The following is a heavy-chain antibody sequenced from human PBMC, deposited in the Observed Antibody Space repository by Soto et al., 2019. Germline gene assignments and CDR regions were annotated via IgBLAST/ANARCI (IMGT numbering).Heavy chain of an antibody. Sequence: QVQLQQWGAGLLKPSETLSLTCAVYGGSFSGYYWSWIRQPPGKGLEWIGAINHSGSTNYHPSLKSRVTISVDTSKNQFSLKLSSVTAADTAVYYCARAVAGTLEFYFDYWGQGTLVTVSS. V-gene: IGHV4-34*01. D-gene: IGHD6-19*01. CDR3: ARAVAGTLEFYFDY. CDR2: INHSGST. CDR1: GGSFSGYY. J-gene: IGHJ4*02.